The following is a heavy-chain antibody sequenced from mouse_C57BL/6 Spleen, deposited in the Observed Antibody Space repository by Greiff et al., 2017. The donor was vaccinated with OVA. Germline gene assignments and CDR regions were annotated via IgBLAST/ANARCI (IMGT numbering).Heavy chain of an antibody. Sequence: VQLQQSGAELERPGASVTLSCKASGYTFTDYEMHWVKQTPVHGLEWIGAIDPETGGTAYNQKFKGKAILTADKSSSTAYMELRSLTSEDSAVYYCTRDITTVVDWYFDVWGTGTTVTVSS. V-gene: IGHV1-15*01. D-gene: IGHD1-1*01. CDR3: TRDITTVVDWYFDV. CDR2: IDPETGGT. CDR1: GYTFTDYE. J-gene: IGHJ1*03.